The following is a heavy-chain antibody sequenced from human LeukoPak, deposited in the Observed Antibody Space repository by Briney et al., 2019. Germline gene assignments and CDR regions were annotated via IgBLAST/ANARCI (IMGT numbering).Heavy chain of an antibody. CDR2: IYSGGTT. D-gene: IGHD2-15*01. Sequence: GGSLGLSCAASGFTVSSNYMSWVRQAPGKGLEWVSIIYSGGTTYYADSVKGRFTISRDNSKNTLYLQMNSLRAEDTAVYFCARGLYEFCSGGSCYSYYFDYWGQGTLVTVSS. J-gene: IGHJ4*02. V-gene: IGHV3-53*01. CDR3: ARGLYEFCSGGSCYSYYFDY. CDR1: GFTVSSNY.